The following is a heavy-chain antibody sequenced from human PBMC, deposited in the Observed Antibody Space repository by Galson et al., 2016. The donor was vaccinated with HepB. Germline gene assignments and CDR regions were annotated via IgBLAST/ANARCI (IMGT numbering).Heavy chain of an antibody. J-gene: IGHJ5*02. CDR1: GGSITNRSYY. CDR3: VTGVSSSGSWFDP. V-gene: IGHV4-39*07. CDR2: LSYSGST. D-gene: IGHD3-22*01. Sequence: SETLSLTCTVSGGSITNRSYYWGWVRQPPGKGLEWVGSLSYSGSTYYNPSLKSRATISVDTSKNHFSLKLRSVTAADTAVCFCVTGVSSSGSWFDPWGQGTLVTVSS.